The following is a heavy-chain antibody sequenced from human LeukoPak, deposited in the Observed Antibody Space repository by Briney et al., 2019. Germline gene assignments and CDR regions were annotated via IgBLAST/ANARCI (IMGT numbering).Heavy chain of an antibody. J-gene: IGHJ3*02. D-gene: IGHD3-22*01. Sequence: GGSLRLSCAASGFTFTNNGIHWVRQAPGKGLEWVANIKQDGSEKYYVDSVKGRFTISRDNAKNSLYLQMNSLRAEDTAVYYCASEPGYDSSGYSRGAFDIWGQGTMVTVSS. V-gene: IGHV3-7*01. CDR1: GFTFTNNG. CDR3: ASEPGYDSSGYSRGAFDI. CDR2: IKQDGSEK.